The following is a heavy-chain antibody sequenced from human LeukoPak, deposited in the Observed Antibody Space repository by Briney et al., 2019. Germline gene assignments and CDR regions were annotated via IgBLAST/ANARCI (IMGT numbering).Heavy chain of an antibody. D-gene: IGHD2-15*01. CDR1: GYTFTGYY. J-gene: IGHJ6*02. CDR2: INPNSGGT. V-gene: IGHV1-2*02. CDR3: AIPGEHSGGCYPPLYYYAMDV. Sequence: ASVKVSCMAPGYTFTGYYMHWVRQAPGQGLGWMGWINPNSGGTNYAQKFQGRVTMTRDTSISTAYMQLSRLRSDETAVSYCAIPGEHSGGCYPPLYYYAMDVWGQGSTVTVSS.